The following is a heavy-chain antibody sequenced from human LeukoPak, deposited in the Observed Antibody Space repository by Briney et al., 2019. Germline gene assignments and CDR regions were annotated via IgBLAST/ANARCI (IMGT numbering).Heavy chain of an antibody. Sequence: GGSLRLSCAASGFTFSSYAMSWVRQSPGKGLEWVSAISGRGGSTYYADSVKGRFTISRDNPKNTLYLQMNRLRAEDTAVYYCAKDRRKSSSSEYYYYMDVWGKGTTVTVSS. V-gene: IGHV3-23*01. CDR1: GFTFSSYA. CDR3: AKDRRKSSSSEYYYYMDV. D-gene: IGHD6-6*01. CDR2: ISGRGGST. J-gene: IGHJ6*03.